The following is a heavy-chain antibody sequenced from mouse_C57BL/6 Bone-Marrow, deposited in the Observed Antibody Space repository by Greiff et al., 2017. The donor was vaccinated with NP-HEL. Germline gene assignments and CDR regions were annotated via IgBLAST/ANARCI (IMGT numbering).Heavy chain of an antibody. CDR1: GYTFTSYT. CDR2: INPSSGYT. V-gene: IGHV1-4*01. CDR3: ARKGGLRRDVCWFAY. Sequence: QVQLQQSGAELARPGASVKMSCKASGYTFTSYTMHWVKQRPGQGLEWIGYINPSSGYTKYTQKFKDKATLTADKSSSTAYMQLSSLTSEDSAVYNCARKGGLRRDVCWFAYWGQGTLVTVSA. J-gene: IGHJ3*01. D-gene: IGHD2-4*01.